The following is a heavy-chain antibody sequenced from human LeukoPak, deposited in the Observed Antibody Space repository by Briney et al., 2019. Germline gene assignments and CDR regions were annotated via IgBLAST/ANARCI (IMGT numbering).Heavy chain of an antibody. Sequence: SETLSLTCAVYGGSFSGYYWSWIRQPPGKGLEWIGEINHSGSTNYNPSLKSRVTISVDTSKNQFSLKLSSVTAADTAVYYCARRTRHYYGSGSYSSYPYFDYWGQGTLVTVSS. D-gene: IGHD3-10*01. CDR1: GGSFSGYY. V-gene: IGHV4-34*01. CDR2: INHSGST. J-gene: IGHJ4*02. CDR3: ARRTRHYYGSGSYSSYPYFDY.